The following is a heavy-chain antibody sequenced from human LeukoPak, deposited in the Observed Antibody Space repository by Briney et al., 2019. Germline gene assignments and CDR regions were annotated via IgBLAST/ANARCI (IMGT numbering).Heavy chain of an antibody. J-gene: IGHJ4*02. CDR1: GGSISSGDYY. V-gene: IGHV4-30-4*01. D-gene: IGHD3-16*01. CDR3: ARGGTTDVWGIHYFDY. CDR2: IYYSGST. Sequence: SETLSLTCTVSGGSISSGDYYWSWIRQPPGKGLEWIGYIYYSGSTYYKPSLKSRVTISVDTSKNQFSLKLSSVTAADTAVYYCARGGTTDVWGIHYFDYWGQGTLVTVSS.